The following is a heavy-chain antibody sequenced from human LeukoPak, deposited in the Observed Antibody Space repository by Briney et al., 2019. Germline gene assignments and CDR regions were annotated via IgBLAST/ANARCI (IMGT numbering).Heavy chain of an antibody. J-gene: IGHJ4*02. V-gene: IGHV3-30-3*01. Sequence: PGGSLRLSCAASGFTFSSYAMHWVRRAPGKGLEWVAVISYDGSNKYYADSVKGRFTISRDNSKNTLYLQMNSLRAEDTAVYYCARGPKGGNHFDYWGQGTLVTVSS. CDR2: ISYDGSNK. CDR3: ARGPKGGNHFDY. CDR1: GFTFSSYA. D-gene: IGHD4-23*01.